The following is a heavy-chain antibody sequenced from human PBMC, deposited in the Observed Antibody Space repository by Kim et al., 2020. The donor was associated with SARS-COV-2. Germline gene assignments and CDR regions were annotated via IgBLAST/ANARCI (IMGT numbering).Heavy chain of an antibody. CDR1: GFTFSNYA. D-gene: IGHD6-19*01. Sequence: GGSLRLSCAASGFTFSNYAMSWVRQPPGKGLEWVSAISGSGGSTYYADSVKGRFTISTDNSKNTLYLQMNSLRAEDTAVYYCAKDGGIAVAGVRLVGYYYYGMDVWGQGTTVTVSS. CDR3: AKDGGIAVAGVRLVGYYYYGMDV. J-gene: IGHJ6*02. CDR2: ISGSGGST. V-gene: IGHV3-23*01.